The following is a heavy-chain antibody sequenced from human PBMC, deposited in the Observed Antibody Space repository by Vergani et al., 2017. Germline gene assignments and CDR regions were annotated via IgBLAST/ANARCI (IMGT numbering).Heavy chain of an antibody. CDR1: GFTFSAHV. Sequence: EVQLLESGGGLVQPGGSLRLSCAASGFTFSAHVMSWVRQAPGKGLEWVSGISGFGTSTYDAASVKGRFTISRDNSKNMLFLQMNNLRTEDTAIYYCAKQYFVSGNYLFDYWGQGTLVTVSS. V-gene: IGHV3-23*01. J-gene: IGHJ4*02. CDR3: AKQYFVSGNYLFDY. CDR2: ISGFGTST. D-gene: IGHD3-10*01.